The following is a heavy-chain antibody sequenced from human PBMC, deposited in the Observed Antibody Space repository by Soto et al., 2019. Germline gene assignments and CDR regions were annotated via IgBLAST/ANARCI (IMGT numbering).Heavy chain of an antibody. CDR3: AREGARTLYFGYYGMDV. CDR1: GFTFSSYW. J-gene: IGHJ6*02. CDR2: IKQDGSEK. V-gene: IGHV3-7*05. Sequence: GGSLRLSCAASGFTFSSYWMSWVRQAPGKGLEWVANIKQDGSEKYYVDSVKGRFTISRDNAKNSLYLQMNSLRAEDTAMYYCAREGARTLYFGYYGMDVWGQGTTVTVSS. D-gene: IGHD1-26*01.